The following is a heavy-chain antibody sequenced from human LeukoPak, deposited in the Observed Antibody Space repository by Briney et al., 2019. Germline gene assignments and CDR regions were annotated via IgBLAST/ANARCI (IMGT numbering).Heavy chain of an antibody. CDR3: ARDTTYSDSGTFFVDYFDS. D-gene: IGHD3-10*01. Sequence: PSETLSLTCTVSGVSISDYYWSWVRQPPGKGLEWIGYISGAGRPKSSPSLRGRITISLDTTKSLFSLRVHSVTAADTAVYYCARDTTYSDSGTFFVDYFDSWGQGAPVIVSS. J-gene: IGHJ4*02. CDR1: GVSISDYY. V-gene: IGHV4-59*01. CDR2: ISGAGRP.